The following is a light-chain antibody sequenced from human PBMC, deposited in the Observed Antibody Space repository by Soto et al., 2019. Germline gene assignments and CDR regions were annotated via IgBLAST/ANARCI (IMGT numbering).Light chain of an antibody. J-gene: IGKJ1*01. CDR2: GAS. V-gene: IGKV3-15*01. CDR1: QSVSSRY. Sequence: EIVLTQSPVTLSLSPGERATLSCRASQSVSSRYFAWYQQKPGQAPRLLIYGASTRATGIPARFSGSGSGTEFTLTISSLQSEDFAVYYCQHYNNWPRTFGQGTKVEIK. CDR3: QHYNNWPRT.